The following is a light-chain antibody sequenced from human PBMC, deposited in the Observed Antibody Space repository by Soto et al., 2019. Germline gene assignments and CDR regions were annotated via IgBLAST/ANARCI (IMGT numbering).Light chain of an antibody. CDR2: VGTGGIVG. CDR1: SGYSNYK. Sequence: QSVLTQPPSASASLGASVTLTCTLSSGYSNYKVDWYQQRPGKGPRFVMRVGTGGIVGSKGDGIPDRFSVLGSGLNRYLTIKNIQEEDEGDYHCGADHGSGSNFVSVVFGGGTQLTVL. V-gene: IGLV9-49*01. J-gene: IGLJ2*01. CDR3: GADHGSGSNFVSVV.